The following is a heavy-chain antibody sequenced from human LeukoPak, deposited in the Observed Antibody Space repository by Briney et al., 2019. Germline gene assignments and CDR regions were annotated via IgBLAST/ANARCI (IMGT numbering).Heavy chain of an antibody. CDR1: GGSISSSSYY. V-gene: IGHV4-39*01. D-gene: IGHD4-17*01. Sequence: SETLSLTCTVSGGSISSSSYYWGWIRQPPGKGLEWIGSIYYSGSTYYNPSLKSRVTISVDTSKNQFSLKLSSVTAADTAVYYCARFQDYGDFFADYWGQGTLVTVSS. J-gene: IGHJ4*02. CDR2: IYYSGST. CDR3: ARFQDYGDFFADY.